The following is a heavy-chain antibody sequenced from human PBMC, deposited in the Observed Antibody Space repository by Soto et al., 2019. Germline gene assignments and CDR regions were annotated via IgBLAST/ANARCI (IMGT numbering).Heavy chain of an antibody. CDR2: IIPIFGTA. CDR1: GGTFSSYA. V-gene: IGHV1-69*01. J-gene: IGHJ6*02. Sequence: QVQLVQSGAEVKKPGSSVKVSCKASGGTFSSYAISWVRQAPGQGLEWMGGIIPIFGTANYAQKFQGRVTITADESTRTAYMELSSLRSEDTAVYYCASSTIAAILDYYYYYGMDVWGQGTTVPVSS. CDR3: ASSTIAAILDYYYYYGMDV. D-gene: IGHD2-2*02.